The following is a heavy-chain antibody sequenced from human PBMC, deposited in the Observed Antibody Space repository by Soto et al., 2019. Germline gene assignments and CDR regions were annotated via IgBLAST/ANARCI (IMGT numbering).Heavy chain of an antibody. CDR1: GASVRSAGYH. CDR3: ATEHYFDSSNDLKDV. D-gene: IGHD3-22*01. J-gene: IGHJ6*02. Sequence: LSLTCSVAGASVRSAGYHWNWIRQSPGKGLEWIGDIYYSGRTTYNPSLTSRVTISIDTSKNQFSLMLRSVTAADTAVYYCATEHYFDSSNDLKDVWVQGITVT. CDR2: IYYSGRT. V-gene: IGHV4-31*03.